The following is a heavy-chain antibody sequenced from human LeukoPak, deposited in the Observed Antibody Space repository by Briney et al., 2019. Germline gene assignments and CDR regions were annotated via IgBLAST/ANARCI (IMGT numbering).Heavy chain of an antibody. CDR3: ARAAVVGAYYYYYGMDV. Sequence: KPSETLSLTCTVSGGSISSYYWSWIRQPPGKGLEWIGYIYYSGSTNYNPSFKSRVTISVDTSKNQFSLKLSSVTAPDTAVYYCARAAVVGAYYYYYGMDVWGQGTTVTVSS. V-gene: IGHV4-59*01. CDR2: IYYSGST. CDR1: GGSISSYY. D-gene: IGHD1-26*01. J-gene: IGHJ6*02.